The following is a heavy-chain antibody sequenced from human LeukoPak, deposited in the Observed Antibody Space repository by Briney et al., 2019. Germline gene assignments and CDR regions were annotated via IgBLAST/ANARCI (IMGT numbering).Heavy chain of an antibody. CDR2: IYSGGST. Sequence: GGALRLSCAASGFTVSSNYMSWVRQAPGEGLEWVSVIYSGGSTYYADSVKGRFTISRDNSKNTLYLQMNSLRAEDTAVYYCARDRKTVVAYYYYYYMDVWGKGTTVTISS. CDR3: ARDRKTVVAYYYYYYMDV. V-gene: IGHV3-53*01. D-gene: IGHD2-15*01. J-gene: IGHJ6*03. CDR1: GFTVSSNY.